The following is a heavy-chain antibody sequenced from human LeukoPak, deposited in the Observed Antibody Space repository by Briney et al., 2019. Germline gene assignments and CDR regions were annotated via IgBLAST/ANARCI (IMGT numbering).Heavy chain of an antibody. CDR3: ASSVSSRCAIIDY. Sequence: TSVEVSCKASGYTFTAYYMHWVRQAPGHGLEWLGWITHNSGGTNYPQKFQGRATKTRDTANMTAYREQSRLSSDDTAVYYGASSVSSRCAIIDYWGQGTLVT. CDR2: ITHNSGGT. CDR1: GYTFTAYY. D-gene: IGHD6-13*01. J-gene: IGHJ4*02. V-gene: IGHV1-2*02.